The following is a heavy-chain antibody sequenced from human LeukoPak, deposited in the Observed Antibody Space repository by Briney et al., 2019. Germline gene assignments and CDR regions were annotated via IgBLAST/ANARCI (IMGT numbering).Heavy chain of an antibody. J-gene: IGHJ4*02. V-gene: IGHV3-23*01. CDR3: ARGPAMILGRGRRPYYFDY. CDR2: ISGSGGST. D-gene: IGHD3/OR15-3a*01. Sequence: PGGSLRLSCAASGFTFSSYAMSWVRQAPGKGLEWVSVISGSGGSTYYADSVKGRFTISRDNSKNTLYLQMNSLGAEDTAVYYCARGPAMILGRGRRPYYFDYWGQGTPVTVSS. CDR1: GFTFSSYA.